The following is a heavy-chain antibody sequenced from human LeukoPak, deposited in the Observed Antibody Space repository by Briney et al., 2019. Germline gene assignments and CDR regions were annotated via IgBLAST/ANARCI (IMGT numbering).Heavy chain of an antibody. J-gene: IGHJ4*02. D-gene: IGHD3-9*01. CDR1: GFTFSSYS. V-gene: IGHV3-21*01. CDR2: ISSISSYI. CDR3: VKDGDRNDRFDY. Sequence: GGSLRLSCAASGFTFSSYSMNWVRQAPGKGLEWVSSISSISSYIYYADSVKGRFTISRDNSKNTLYLQMSSLRAEDTAVYYCVKDGDRNDRFDYWGQGTLVTVSS.